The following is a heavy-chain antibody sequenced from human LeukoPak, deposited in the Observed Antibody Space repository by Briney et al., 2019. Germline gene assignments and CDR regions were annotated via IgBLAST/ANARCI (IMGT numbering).Heavy chain of an antibody. Sequence: GGSLRLSCAASGFTFSSYSMNWVRQAPGKGLEWVSSISSSSSYIYYADSVKGRFTISRDNAKNSLYLQMNSLRAEDTAVYYCASGVVVPAAPDYWGQGTLVTVSS. V-gene: IGHV3-21*01. D-gene: IGHD2-2*01. CDR3: ASGVVVPAAPDY. CDR2: ISSSSSYI. CDR1: GFTFSSYS. J-gene: IGHJ4*02.